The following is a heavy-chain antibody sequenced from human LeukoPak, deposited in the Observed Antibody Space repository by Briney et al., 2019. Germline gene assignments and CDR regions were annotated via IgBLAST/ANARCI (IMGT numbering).Heavy chain of an antibody. CDR2: IYYSGST. CDR1: GFSFSDYN. J-gene: IGHJ4*02. Sequence: GSLRLSCTASGFSFSDYNMNWVRQPPGKGLEWIGSIYYSGSTYYNPSLRSRVTISVDTSKNQFSLKLSSVTAADTAVYYCARPYSSWYYYFDYWGQGTLVTVSS. V-gene: IGHV4-39*01. CDR3: ARPYSSWYYYFDY. D-gene: IGHD6-13*01.